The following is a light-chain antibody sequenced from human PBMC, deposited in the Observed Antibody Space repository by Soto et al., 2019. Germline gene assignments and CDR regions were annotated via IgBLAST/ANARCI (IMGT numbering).Light chain of an antibody. CDR1: QSISSY. CDR3: QQSYSTPRT. CDR2: AAS. J-gene: IGKJ1*01. Sequence: DIQMTQSPSSLSASVGDRVTITCRASQSISSYLNWYQQKPGKAPKLLIYAASSLQSGVPSRFSGSGSGTDFTLTFSSLQPEDFATDYCQQSYSTPRTFGQWTKVEIK. V-gene: IGKV1-39*01.